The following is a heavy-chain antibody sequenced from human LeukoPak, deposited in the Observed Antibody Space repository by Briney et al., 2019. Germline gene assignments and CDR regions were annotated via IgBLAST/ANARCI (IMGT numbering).Heavy chain of an antibody. CDR2: ISSSSSYI. V-gene: IGHV3-21*01. CDR1: GFIFSSYW. Sequence: GGSLRLSCAASGFIFSSYWMAWVRQAPGKGLEWVSSISSSSSYIYYADSVKGRFTISRDNAKNSLYLQMNSLRAEDTAVYYCAREKAQQRRNYYYYYMDVWGKGTTVTVSS. D-gene: IGHD6-13*01. CDR3: AREKAQQRRNYYYYYMDV. J-gene: IGHJ6*03.